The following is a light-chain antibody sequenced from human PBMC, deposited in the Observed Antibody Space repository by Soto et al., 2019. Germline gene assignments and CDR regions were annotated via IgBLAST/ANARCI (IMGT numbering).Light chain of an antibody. V-gene: IGLV1-40*01. CDR1: SYNIGAGYD. CDR2: GNN. CDR3: QPYDSSLSGVV. J-gene: IGLJ3*02. Sequence: QSVLTQPPSVSGAPGQRVTISCTGSSYNIGAGYDVHSYQQLPGTAPKLLIYGNNNPPSRVPDRFSGSKSGTSASLAITGLQVEYGSESYCQPYDSSLSGVVFGGGTKLAVL.